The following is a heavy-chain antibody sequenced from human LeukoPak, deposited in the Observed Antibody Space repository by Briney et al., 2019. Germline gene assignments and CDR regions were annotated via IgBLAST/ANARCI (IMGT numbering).Heavy chain of an antibody. CDR3: ARGVVHRPNFDY. Sequence: SETLSLTCAVYGGSFSGYYWSWTRQPPGKGLEWIGEINHSGSTNYNPSLKSRVTISVDTSKNQFSLKLSSVTAADTAVYYCARGVVHRPNFDYWGQGTLVTVSS. J-gene: IGHJ4*02. CDR2: INHSGST. V-gene: IGHV4-34*01. CDR1: GGSFSGYY. D-gene: IGHD6-6*01.